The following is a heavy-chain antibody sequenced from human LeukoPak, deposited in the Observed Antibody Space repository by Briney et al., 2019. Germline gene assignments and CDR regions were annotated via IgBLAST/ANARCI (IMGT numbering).Heavy chain of an antibody. CDR1: GDSVSSNSVA. D-gene: IGHD7-27*01. J-gene: IGHJ4*02. CDR3: VREDWGSGFY. Sequence: SQTLSLTCVISGDSVSSNSVAWNWIRQSPSRGLKWLTRTYYRSKWYNEYAISVKSRITINPDTSKNQLSLQLNSVTPEDMAVYYCVREDWGSGFYWGQGTQVTVSS. V-gene: IGHV6-1*01. CDR2: TYYRSKWYN.